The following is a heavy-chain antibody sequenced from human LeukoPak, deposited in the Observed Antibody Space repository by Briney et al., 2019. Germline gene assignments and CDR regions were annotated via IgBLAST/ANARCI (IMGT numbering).Heavy chain of an antibody. J-gene: IGHJ3*02. D-gene: IGHD3-10*01. Sequence: SQTLSLTCAISGDSVSTNNAGWNWIRQSPSRGLEWLGRTYYSSNWYKDYAVSVISRITINPDTSKNQFSLQLNSVTPEDTAVYYCARGITMLRGVPGAFDIWGQGTMVTVSS. CDR3: ARGITMLRGVPGAFDI. CDR2: TYYSSNWYK. V-gene: IGHV6-1*01. CDR1: GDSVSTNNAG.